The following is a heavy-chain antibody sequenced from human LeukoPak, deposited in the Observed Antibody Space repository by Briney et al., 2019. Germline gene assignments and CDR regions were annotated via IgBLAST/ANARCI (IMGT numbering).Heavy chain of an antibody. V-gene: IGHV4-59*01. CDR1: GGSISSYY. J-gene: IGHJ4*02. CDR3: ARWPVAGTKGYIDY. D-gene: IGHD6-19*01. CDR2: IYYSGST. Sequence: SETLSLTCTVSGGSISSYYWSWIRQPPGEGLEWIGYIYYSGSTNYNPSLKSRVTISVDTSKNQFSLKLSSVTAADTAVYYCARWPVAGTKGYIDYWGQGTLVTVSS.